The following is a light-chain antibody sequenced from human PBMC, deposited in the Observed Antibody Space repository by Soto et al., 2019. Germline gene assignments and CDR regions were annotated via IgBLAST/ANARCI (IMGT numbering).Light chain of an antibody. CDR1: SSDVGGSKY. J-gene: IGLJ1*01. CDR3: TSSTTDSIYA. CDR2: KVN. V-gene: IGLV2-14*01. Sequence: ALTEPASVSRSPGQSITISCTGTSSDVGGSKYVSWYQQCPGKVPKLMINKVNNRPSGVSNRFSGSKSGNTASLTISGLLAEDEADYFCTSSTTDSIYAYGSGTKVTVL.